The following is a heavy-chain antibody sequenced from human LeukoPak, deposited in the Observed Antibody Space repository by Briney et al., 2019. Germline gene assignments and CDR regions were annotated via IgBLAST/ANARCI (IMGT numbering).Heavy chain of an antibody. V-gene: IGHV4-34*01. CDR3: ARKIMVRGTFDY. J-gene: IGHJ4*02. CDR2: INHSGST. D-gene: IGHD3-10*01. CDR1: GFTFSSYA. Sequence: SGGSLRLSCAASGFTFSSYAMTWIRQPPGKGLEWIGEINHSGSTNYNPSLKSRVTISVDTSKNQFSLKLSSVTAADTAVYYCARKIMVRGTFDYWGQGTLVTVSS.